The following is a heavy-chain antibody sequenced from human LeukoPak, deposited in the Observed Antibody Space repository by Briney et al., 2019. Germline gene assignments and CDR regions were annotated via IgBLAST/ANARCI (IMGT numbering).Heavy chain of an antibody. J-gene: IGHJ5*02. Sequence: SETLSLTCAVSGGSISGWYWSWIRQPPGKGLEWIGHIYDSGTTNYNPSLKSRVTMSVDSSKNQFSLKLSSVTAADTAVYYCARDAHSSSWYQAGWFDPWGQGTLVTVSS. D-gene: IGHD6-13*01. V-gene: IGHV4-59*12. CDR2: IYDSGTT. CDR1: GGSISGWY. CDR3: ARDAHSSSWYQAGWFDP.